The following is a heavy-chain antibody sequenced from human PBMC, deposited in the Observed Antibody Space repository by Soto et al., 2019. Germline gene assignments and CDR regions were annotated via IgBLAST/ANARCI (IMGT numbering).Heavy chain of an antibody. D-gene: IGHD2-2*01. Sequence: QVQLVQSGAEVKKPGSSVKVSCKASGGTFSSYAISWVRQAPGQGLEWMGGLIPIFGTANYAQKFQGRVTITADESTSTAYMELSSLRSEDTAVYYCARDPDCSSTSCYSWFDPWGQGTLVTVSS. CDR3: ARDPDCSSTSCYSWFDP. V-gene: IGHV1-69*01. J-gene: IGHJ5*02. CDR1: GGTFSSYA. CDR2: LIPIFGTA.